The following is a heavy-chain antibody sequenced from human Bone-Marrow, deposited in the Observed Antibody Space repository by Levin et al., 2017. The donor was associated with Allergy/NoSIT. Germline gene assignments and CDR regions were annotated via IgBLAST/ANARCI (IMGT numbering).Heavy chain of an antibody. Sequence: GGSLRLSCKASGYTFTGYYMHWVRQAPGQGLEWMGRINPNSGGTNYAQKFQGRVTMTRDTSISTAYMELSRLRSDDTAVYYCATAPETGDKAGEGAFDSWGQGTMVTVSS. D-gene: IGHD7-27*01. CDR1: GYTFTGYY. J-gene: IGHJ3*02. CDR3: ATAPETGDKAGEGAFDS. CDR2: INPNSGGT. V-gene: IGHV1-2*06.